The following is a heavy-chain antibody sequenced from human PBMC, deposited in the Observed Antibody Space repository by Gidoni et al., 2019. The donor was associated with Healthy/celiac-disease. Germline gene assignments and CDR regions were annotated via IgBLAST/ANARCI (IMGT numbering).Heavy chain of an antibody. CDR1: GFTFSSYA. D-gene: IGHD2-21*02. J-gene: IGHJ2*01. CDR2: ISGSGGST. Sequence: EVQLLESGGGLVQPGGSLRLSFAASGFTFSSYAMSWVRQAPGKGLEWVSAISGSGGSTYYADSVNGRFTISRDNSKNTLYLQMNSLRAEDTAVYYCAKTLAYCGGDCYPNWYFDLWGRGTLVTVSS. CDR3: AKTLAYCGGDCYPNWYFDL. V-gene: IGHV3-23*01.